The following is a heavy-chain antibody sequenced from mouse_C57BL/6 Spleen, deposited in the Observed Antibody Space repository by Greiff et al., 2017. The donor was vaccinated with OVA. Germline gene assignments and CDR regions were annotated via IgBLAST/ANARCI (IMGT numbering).Heavy chain of an antibody. D-gene: IGHD2-4*01. CDR3: ARESPDYDGSYWYFDV. CDR1: GYSITSGYY. V-gene: IGHV3-6*01. Sequence: EVKLMESGPGLVKPSQSLSLTCSVTGYSITSGYYWNWIRQFPGNKLEWMGYISYDGSNNYNPSLKNRISITRDTSKNQFFLKLNSVTTEDTATYYCARESPDYDGSYWYFDVWGTGTTVTVSS. J-gene: IGHJ1*03. CDR2: ISYDGSN.